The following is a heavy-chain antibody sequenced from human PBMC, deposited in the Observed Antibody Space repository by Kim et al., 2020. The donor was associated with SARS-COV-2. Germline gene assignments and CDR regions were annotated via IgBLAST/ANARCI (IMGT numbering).Heavy chain of an antibody. D-gene: IGHD3-22*01. J-gene: IGHJ4*02. CDR3: ARTDSSGYGR. Sequence: NTKYSQKFQGRVTITRDTSASTAYMELSSLRSEDTAVYYCARTDSSGYGRWGQGTLVTVSS. V-gene: IGHV1-3*01. CDR2: NT.